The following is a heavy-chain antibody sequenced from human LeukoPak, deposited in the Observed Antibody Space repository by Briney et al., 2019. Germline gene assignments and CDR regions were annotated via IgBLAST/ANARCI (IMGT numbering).Heavy chain of an antibody. CDR1: GGSFSGYY. CDR2: INHSGST. V-gene: IGHV4-34*01. J-gene: IGHJ3*02. D-gene: IGHD1-26*01. Sequence: SETLSLTCAVYGGSFSGYYWSWIRQPPGKGLEWIGEINHSGSTNYNPSLKSRVTISVDTSKNQFSLKLSSVTAADTAVYYCARRPIVGATADAFDIWGQGTMVTVSS. CDR3: ARRPIVGATADAFDI.